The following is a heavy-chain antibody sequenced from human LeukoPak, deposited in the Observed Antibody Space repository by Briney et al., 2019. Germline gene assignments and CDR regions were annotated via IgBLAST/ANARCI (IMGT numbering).Heavy chain of an antibody. CDR2: IYYSGST. CDR3: ARGRQSSDYFDY. Sequence: SETLSLTCTVSGGSISSGGYYWSWIRQHPGKGLEWIAYIYYSGSTYYNPSLTSRVTISVDTSKDQFSLRLSSVTAADTAVYYCARGRQSSDYFDYWGQGTLVTVSS. J-gene: IGHJ4*02. CDR1: GGSISSGGYY. D-gene: IGHD3-22*01. V-gene: IGHV4-31*03.